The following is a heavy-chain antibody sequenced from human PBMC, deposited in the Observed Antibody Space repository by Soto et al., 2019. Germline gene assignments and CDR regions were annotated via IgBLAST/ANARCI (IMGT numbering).Heavy chain of an antibody. CDR3: ARHDLSGWLQ. V-gene: IGHV4-34*01. CDR2: INHSGST. J-gene: IGHJ4*02. Sequence: PSETLSLTCAVYGGSFSGYYWSWIRQPPGKGLEWIGEINHSGSTNYNPSLKSRVTISVDTSKNQFSLKLSSVTAADTAVYYCARHDLSGWLQWGQGTLVTVSS. D-gene: IGHD6-19*01. CDR1: GGSFSGYY.